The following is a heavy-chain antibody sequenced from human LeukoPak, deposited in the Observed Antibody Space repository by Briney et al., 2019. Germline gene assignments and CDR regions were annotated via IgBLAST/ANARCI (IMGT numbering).Heavy chain of an antibody. CDR1: GCIFTTYG. V-gene: IGHV1-18*01. Sequence: ASVEVSCMASGCIFTTYGLRWVRQAPGQGLEWMGWISAYNGNTNYAQKLQGRVTMTTDTSTSTAYMELRSLRSDDTAVYYCARSDFLFDYWGQGTLVTVSS. J-gene: IGHJ4*02. CDR3: ARSDFLFDY. D-gene: IGHD3/OR15-3a*01. CDR2: ISAYNGNT.